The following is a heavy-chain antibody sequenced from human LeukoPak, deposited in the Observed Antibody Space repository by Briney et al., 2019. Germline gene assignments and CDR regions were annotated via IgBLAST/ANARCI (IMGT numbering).Heavy chain of an antibody. J-gene: IGHJ4*02. V-gene: IGHV4-34*01. D-gene: IGHD6-19*01. Sequence: SETLSLTCAVYGGSFSGYYWSWIRQPPGKGLEWIGEINHSGSTNYNPSLKSRVTISVDTSKNQFSLKLSSVTAADTAVYYCARDQRDSSGWYDYWGQGTLVTVSS. CDR3: ARDQRDSSGWYDY. CDR1: GGSFSGYY. CDR2: INHSGST.